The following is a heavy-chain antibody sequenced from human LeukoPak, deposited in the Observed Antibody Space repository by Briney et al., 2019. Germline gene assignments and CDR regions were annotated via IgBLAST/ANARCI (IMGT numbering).Heavy chain of an antibody. CDR3: AKVVWDIGPLYYFDY. CDR2: ISGSGRST. J-gene: IGHJ4*02. D-gene: IGHD5-12*01. V-gene: IGHV3-23*01. Sequence: GGSLRLSCAASGFTFSSYAMSWVRQAPGKGLEWVSGISGSGRSTYYADSVRGRFTISRDNSKSTLYLQMNSLRAEDTAVYYCAKVVWDIGPLYYFDYWGQGTLVTVSS. CDR1: GFTFSSYA.